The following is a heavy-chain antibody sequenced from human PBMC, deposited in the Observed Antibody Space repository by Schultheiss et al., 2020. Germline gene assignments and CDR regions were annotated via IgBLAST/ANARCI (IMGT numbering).Heavy chain of an antibody. J-gene: IGHJ6*02. V-gene: IGHV4-34*01. D-gene: IGHD3-3*01. Sequence: SETLSLTCAVYGGSFSGYYWSWIRQPPGKGLEWIGEINHSGSTNYNPSLKSRVTISVDTSKNQFSLKLSSVTAADTAVYYCAIAQLVWSGYRYYYGMDVWGQGTTVNVYS. CDR3: AIAQLVWSGYRYYYGMDV. CDR2: INHSGST. CDR1: GGSFSGYY.